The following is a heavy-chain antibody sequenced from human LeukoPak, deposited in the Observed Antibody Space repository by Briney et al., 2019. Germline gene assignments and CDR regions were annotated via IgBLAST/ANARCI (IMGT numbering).Heavy chain of an antibody. CDR1: GGSISSYY. CDR3: ARAPPKYYDILTGYSPYYFDY. V-gene: IGHV4-59*01. J-gene: IGHJ4*02. CDR2: IYYSGST. D-gene: IGHD3-9*01. Sequence: PSETLSLTCTVSGGSISSYYWSWIRQPPGKGLEWIGYIYYSGSTNYNPSLKSRVTISVDTSKNQFSLKLSSVTAADTAVYYCARAPPKYYDILTGYSPYYFDYWGQGTLVTVSS.